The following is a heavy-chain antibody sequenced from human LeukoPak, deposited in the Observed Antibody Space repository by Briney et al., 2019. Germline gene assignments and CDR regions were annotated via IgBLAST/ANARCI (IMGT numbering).Heavy chain of an antibody. V-gene: IGHV3-30*04. CDR3: ARAPYSSGWAPGY. CDR1: GFIFSSYA. J-gene: IGHJ4*02. Sequence: GRSLRLSCAASGFIFSSYAMHWVRQAPGKGLEWVAVISYDGTNKYYADSVKGRFTISRDNSKNTLYLQMNSLRAEDTAVYYCARAPYSSGWAPGYWGQGTLLTVSS. CDR2: ISYDGTNK. D-gene: IGHD6-19*01.